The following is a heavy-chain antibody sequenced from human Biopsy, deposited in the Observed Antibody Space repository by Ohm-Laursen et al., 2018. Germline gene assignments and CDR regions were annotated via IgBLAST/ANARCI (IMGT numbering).Heavy chain of an antibody. Sequence: SLRLSCAASGFTFNNYGMQWVRQAPGKGLEWVAFIFYDGSNTYYADSVKGRFTISRDNSRDTLYLQMSSLRAGDTAVYYCAKDRYNYTPIGGFSMDVWDQGTTVTVSS. CDR1: GFTFNNYG. CDR2: IFYDGSNT. D-gene: IGHD5-18*01. J-gene: IGHJ6*02. CDR3: AKDRYNYTPIGGFSMDV. V-gene: IGHV3-30*18.